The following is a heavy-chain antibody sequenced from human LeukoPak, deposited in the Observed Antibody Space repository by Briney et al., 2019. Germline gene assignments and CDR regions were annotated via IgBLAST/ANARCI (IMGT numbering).Heavy chain of an antibody. CDR3: ARDDRAKRIITMVRGAFYYMDV. CDR1: GGSFSGYY. CDR2: IHYSGST. Sequence: SETLSLTCAVYGGSFSGYYWGWIRQPPGKGLEWIGSIHYSGSTYYNPSLKSRVTISVGTSKNQFSLKLSSVTAADTAVYYCARDDRAKRIITMVRGAFYYMDVWGKGTTDTVSS. J-gene: IGHJ6*03. D-gene: IGHD3-10*01. V-gene: IGHV4-34*01.